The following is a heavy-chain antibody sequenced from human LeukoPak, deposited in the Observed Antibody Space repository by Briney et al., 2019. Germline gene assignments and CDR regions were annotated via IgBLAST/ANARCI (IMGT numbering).Heavy chain of an antibody. CDR2: IYYSGST. Sequence: PSETLSLTCTVSGXSMSSSSYYWGWIRQPPGKGLEWIGSIYYSGSTFYSPSLKSRGTISADTPRNQFSLKVSSVTAADTAVYYCARGSSSWRFDYWGPGILVTVSS. CDR1: GXSMSSSSYY. V-gene: IGHV4-39*01. CDR3: ARGSSSWRFDY. J-gene: IGHJ4*02. D-gene: IGHD6-13*01.